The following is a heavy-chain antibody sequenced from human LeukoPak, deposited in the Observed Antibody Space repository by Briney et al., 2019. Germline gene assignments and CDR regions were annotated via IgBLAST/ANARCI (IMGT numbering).Heavy chain of an antibody. Sequence: PSETLSPTCTVSGGSISSYYWSWIRQPAGKGLEWLGRIYTSGSTNYNPSLKSRVTMSLDTSKNHFSLKLSSVTAADTAVYYCARDLTDYYELDYWGQGTLVTVSS. J-gene: IGHJ4*02. CDR1: GGSISSYY. CDR3: ARDLTDYYELDY. CDR2: IYTSGST. V-gene: IGHV4-4*07. D-gene: IGHD3-22*01.